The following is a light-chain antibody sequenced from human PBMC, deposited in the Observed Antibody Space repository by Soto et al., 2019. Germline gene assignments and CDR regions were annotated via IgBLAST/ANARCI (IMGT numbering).Light chain of an antibody. CDR3: QQRSNWPYT. V-gene: IGKV3-11*01. Sequence: EIVLTQSPATLSLSPGERATLSCRASQSVSSCLAWYQQKPGQAPRLLIYDASNRATGIPARFSGSGSGTDFTLTISSLEPEDSAVYYCQQRSNWPYTFGQGTKLEIK. CDR2: DAS. J-gene: IGKJ2*01. CDR1: QSVSSC.